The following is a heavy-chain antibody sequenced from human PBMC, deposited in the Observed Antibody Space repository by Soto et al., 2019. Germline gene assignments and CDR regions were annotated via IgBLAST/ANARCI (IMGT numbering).Heavy chain of an antibody. V-gene: IGHV4-59*08. CDR3: ARIKGYCSGGSCYSGIWFDP. Sequence: SETLSLTCTVSGGSISSYYWSWIRQPPGKGLEWIGYSYYSGSTNYNPSLKSRVTISVDTSKNQFSLKLSSVTAADTAVYYCARIKGYCSGGSCYSGIWFDPWGQGTLVTVSS. D-gene: IGHD2-15*01. J-gene: IGHJ5*02. CDR1: GGSISSYY. CDR2: SYYSGST.